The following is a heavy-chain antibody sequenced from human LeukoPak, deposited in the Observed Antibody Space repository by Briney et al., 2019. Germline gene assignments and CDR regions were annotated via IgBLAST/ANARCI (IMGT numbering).Heavy chain of an antibody. V-gene: IGHV4-59*01. CDR2: IYYSGST. CDR3: ARDIASCSDTSCYDIRFDY. D-gene: IGHD2-15*01. Sequence: SETLSLTCTVSGGSIINYYWSWIRQPPGKGPEWIGYIYYSGSTNYNPSLKSRVTISVDTSKNQFSLKLTSVTAADTAVYYCARDIASCSDTSCYDIRFDYWGQGTLVTVSS. J-gene: IGHJ4*02. CDR1: GGSIINYY.